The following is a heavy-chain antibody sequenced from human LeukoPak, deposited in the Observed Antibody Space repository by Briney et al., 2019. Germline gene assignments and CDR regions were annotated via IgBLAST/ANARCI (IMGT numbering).Heavy chain of an antibody. Sequence: GASVKVSCKASGGTFSSYAISWVRQAPGQGLEWMGRIIPIFGTANYAQKLQGRVTMTTDTSTSTAYMELRSLRSDDTAVYYCARAYYYDSSGYFNYWGQGTLVTVSS. J-gene: IGHJ4*02. CDR1: GGTFSSYA. V-gene: IGHV1-69*05. D-gene: IGHD3-22*01. CDR3: ARAYYYDSSGYFNY. CDR2: IIPIFGTA.